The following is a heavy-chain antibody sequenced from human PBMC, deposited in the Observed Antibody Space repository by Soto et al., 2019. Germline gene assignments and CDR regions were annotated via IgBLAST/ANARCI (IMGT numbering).Heavy chain of an antibody. CDR2: ISGSGGST. J-gene: IGHJ6*02. D-gene: IGHD6-19*01. Sequence: GGSLRLSCAASGFTFSSYAMSWVRQAPGKGLEWVSAISGSGGSTYYADSVKGRFTISRDNSKNTLSLQVNSLRAEDTAVYYCAKDLTIAGAGVYYYYYYGMDVWGQGTTVTVSS. CDR3: AKDLTIAGAGVYYYYYYGMDV. CDR1: GFTFSSYA. V-gene: IGHV3-23*01.